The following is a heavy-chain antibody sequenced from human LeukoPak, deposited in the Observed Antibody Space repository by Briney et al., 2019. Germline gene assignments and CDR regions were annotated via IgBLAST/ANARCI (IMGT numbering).Heavy chain of an antibody. CDR1: GGSISSGDYY. D-gene: IGHD1-26*01. V-gene: IGHV4-30-4*01. J-gene: IGHJ4*02. Sequence: SQTLSLTCTVSGGSISSGDYYWSWIRQPPGKGLEWIGYIYCSGSTYYNPSLKSRVTISVDTSKNQFSLKLSSVTAADTAVYYCAREVGFDGDDYWGQGTLVTVSS. CDR3: AREVGFDGDDY. CDR2: IYCSGST.